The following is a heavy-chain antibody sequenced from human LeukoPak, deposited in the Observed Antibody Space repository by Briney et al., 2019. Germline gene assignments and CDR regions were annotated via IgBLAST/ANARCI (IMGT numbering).Heavy chain of an antibody. V-gene: IGHV3-23*01. Sequence: GGSLRLSCAASGFSFRNYAMSWVRQAPGKGLECVSCISGSGGTKYYADSVKGRFTLSRDNSKHTLYVQMNSLRADDTAVYYCAKFEAPVYGDNFVYWGQGTLVTVSS. CDR3: AKFEAPVYGDNFVY. CDR2: ISGSGGTK. CDR1: GFSFRNYA. J-gene: IGHJ4*02. D-gene: IGHD2/OR15-2a*01.